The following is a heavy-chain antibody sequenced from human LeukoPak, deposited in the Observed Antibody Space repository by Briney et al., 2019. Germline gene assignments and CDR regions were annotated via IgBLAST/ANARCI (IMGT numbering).Heavy chain of an antibody. CDR3: VLERVPAAPYSNWFDP. CDR2: IIPIFGTA. V-gene: IGHV1-69*06. Sequence: SVKVSCKASGGTFSSYAISWVRQAPGQGLEWMGGIIPIFGTANYAQRFQGRVTITADKSTSTAYMELSSLRSEDTAVYYCVLERVPAAPYSNWFDPWGQGTLVTVSS. D-gene: IGHD2-2*01. J-gene: IGHJ5*02. CDR1: GGTFSSYA.